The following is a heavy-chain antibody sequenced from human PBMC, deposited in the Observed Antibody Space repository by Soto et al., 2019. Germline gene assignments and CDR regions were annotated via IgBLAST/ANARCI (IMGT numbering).Heavy chain of an antibody. J-gene: IGHJ4*02. Sequence: QVQLVESGGGVVQPGRSLRLSCAASGFTFSSYAMHWVRQAPGKGLEWVAVISYDGSNKYYADSVKGRFTISRDNSKNTLYLQMNGLRAEDTAVYYCARGGVYCSGGSCYSVVDYWGQGTLVTVSS. CDR3: ARGGVYCSGGSCYSVVDY. D-gene: IGHD2-15*01. CDR1: GFTFSSYA. CDR2: ISYDGSNK. V-gene: IGHV3-30-3*01.